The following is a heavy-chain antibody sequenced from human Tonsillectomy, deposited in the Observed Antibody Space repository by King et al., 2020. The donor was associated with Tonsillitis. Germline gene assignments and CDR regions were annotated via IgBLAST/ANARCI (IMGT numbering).Heavy chain of an antibody. V-gene: IGHV3-48*03. J-gene: IGHJ4*02. CDR2: ISSSGSTI. D-gene: IGHD5-24*01. Sequence: VQLVESGGGLVQPGGSLRLSCAASGFTFSSYEMNCVRQAPGKGLEWVSYISSSGSTIDYADSVKGRFTMSRDNAKNSPYLQMNSLRAEDTAVYYCARALESQGDWGQGTLVTVSS. CDR1: GFTFSSYE. CDR3: ARALESQGD.